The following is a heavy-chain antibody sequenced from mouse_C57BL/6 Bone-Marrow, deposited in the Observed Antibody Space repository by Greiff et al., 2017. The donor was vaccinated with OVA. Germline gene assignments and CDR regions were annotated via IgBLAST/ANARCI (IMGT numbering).Heavy chain of an antibody. V-gene: IGHV5-15*01. J-gene: IGHJ4*01. CDR3: ARGGNYRAMDY. Sequence: EVQLVESGGGLVQPGGSLKLSCAASGFTFSDYGMAWVRQAPRTGPEWVAFISNLAYSIYYADTVTGRFTISRENAKNTLYLEMSSLRSEDAAVYYCARGGNYRAMDYWGQGTSVTVSS. D-gene: IGHD2-1*01. CDR1: GFTFSDYG. CDR2: ISNLAYSI.